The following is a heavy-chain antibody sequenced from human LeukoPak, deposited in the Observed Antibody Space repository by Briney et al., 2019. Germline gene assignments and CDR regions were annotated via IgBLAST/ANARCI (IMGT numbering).Heavy chain of an antibody. Sequence: GGSLRLSCAASGFTFSSYSMNWVRQAPGKGLEWVSSISSSSSYIYYADSVKGRFTISRDNAKNSLYLQMNSLRAEDTAVYYCATLWSPRYYYYMDVWGKGTTVTVPS. V-gene: IGHV3-21*01. CDR1: GFTFSSYS. CDR3: ATLWSPRYYYYMDV. J-gene: IGHJ6*03. D-gene: IGHD3-16*01. CDR2: ISSSSSYI.